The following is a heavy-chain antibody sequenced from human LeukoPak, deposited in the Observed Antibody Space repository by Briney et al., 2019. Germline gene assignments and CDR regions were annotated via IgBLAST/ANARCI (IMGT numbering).Heavy chain of an antibody. V-gene: IGHV1-24*01. CDR2: FDPEDGET. CDR3: ATEGLVLRRYYYGMDV. J-gene: IGHJ6*02. D-gene: IGHD6-19*01. Sequence: ASVKVSCKVSGYTLTELSMHWVRQAPGKGLEWMGGFDPEDGETIYAQKFQGRVTMTEDTSTDTAYMELSSLRSKDTAVYYCATEGLVLRRYYYGMDVWGQGTTVTVSS. CDR1: GYTLTELS.